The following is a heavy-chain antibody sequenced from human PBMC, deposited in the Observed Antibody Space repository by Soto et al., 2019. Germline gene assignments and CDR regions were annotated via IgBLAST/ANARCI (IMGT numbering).Heavy chain of an antibody. CDR2: IYSGGRT. CDR1: GFTVSSNY. D-gene: IGHD4-17*01. CDR3: ARDSDFGDYIDY. Sequence: EVQLVESGGGLVQPGGSLRLSCAASGFTVSSNYMSWVRQAPGKGLEWVSVIYSGGRTYYADSVKGRFTISRDNSKNTLYLQMNSPRAEDTAVYYCARDSDFGDYIDYWGQGTLVTVSS. J-gene: IGHJ4*02. V-gene: IGHV3-66*01.